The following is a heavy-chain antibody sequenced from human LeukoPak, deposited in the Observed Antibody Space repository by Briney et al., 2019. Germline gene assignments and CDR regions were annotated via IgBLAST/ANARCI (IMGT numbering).Heavy chain of an antibody. Sequence: SETLSLTCAVSGGSISSGGYSWSWIRQPPGKGLEWIGYIYHSGSTYYNPSLKSRVTISVDTSKNQFSLKLSSVTAADTAVYYCARGTRAFDIWGQGTMVTVSS. CDR2: IYHSGST. CDR3: ARGTRAFDI. V-gene: IGHV4-30-2*05. CDR1: GGSISSGGYS. J-gene: IGHJ3*02. D-gene: IGHD2-2*01.